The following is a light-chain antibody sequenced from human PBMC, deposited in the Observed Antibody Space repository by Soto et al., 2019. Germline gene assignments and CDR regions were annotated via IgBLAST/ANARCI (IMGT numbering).Light chain of an antibody. CDR3: QQRSNWSIT. V-gene: IGKV3-11*01. J-gene: IGKJ5*01. Sequence: EIVLTQSPATLSLSPGERATLSCRASQSVSSYLAWYQQKPGQAPRLLIYDASNRATGIPARFSGSGPGTDSTLTISSLEPEDGAVYYCQQRSNWSITFGQGTRLEIK. CDR2: DAS. CDR1: QSVSSY.